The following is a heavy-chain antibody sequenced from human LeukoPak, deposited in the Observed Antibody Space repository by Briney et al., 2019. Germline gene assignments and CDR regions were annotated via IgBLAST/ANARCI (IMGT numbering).Heavy chain of an antibody. J-gene: IGHJ6*03. CDR2: IIPIFGTA. D-gene: IGHD6-13*01. Sequence: GASVKVSCKASGGTFSSYAISWVRQAPGQGLEWMGGIIPIFGTANYAQKFQGRVTITADESTSTAYMELSSLRSEDTAVYYCARHSYSSSWLYYYYYMDVWGKGTTVTVSS. CDR1: GGTFSSYA. CDR3: ARHSYSSSWLYYYYYMDV. V-gene: IGHV1-69*13.